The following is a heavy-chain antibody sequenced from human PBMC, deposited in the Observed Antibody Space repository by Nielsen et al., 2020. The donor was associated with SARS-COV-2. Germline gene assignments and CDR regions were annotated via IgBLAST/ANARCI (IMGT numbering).Heavy chain of an antibody. D-gene: IGHD4-17*01. J-gene: IGHJ6*02. Sequence: SETLSLTCAVSGGSISSSNWWSWVRQPPGKGLEWIGEIYHSGSTNYNPSLKSRVTISVDKSKNQFSLKLSSVTAADTAVYYCARALRLNYYYYGMDVWGQGTTVTVSS. V-gene: IGHV4-4*02. CDR2: IYHSGST. CDR3: ARALRLNYYYYGMDV. CDR1: GGSISSSNW.